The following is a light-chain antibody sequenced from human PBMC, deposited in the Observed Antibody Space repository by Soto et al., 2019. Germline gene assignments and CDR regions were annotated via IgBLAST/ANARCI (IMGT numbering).Light chain of an antibody. J-gene: IGKJ5*01. CDR3: QQYNNWPRT. CDR1: QSVRSN. CDR2: GAS. V-gene: IGKV3-15*01. Sequence: EIVMTQSPPTLSVSPAERATLSCRASQSVRSNLAWYQQKPGQAPRLLIYGASTRATGIPARFSGSGSGTEFTLTISSLQSVDFAVYYCQQYNNWPRTFGQGTRLEIK.